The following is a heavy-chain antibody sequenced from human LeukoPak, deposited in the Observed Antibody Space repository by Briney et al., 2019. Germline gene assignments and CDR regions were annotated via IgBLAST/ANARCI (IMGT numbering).Heavy chain of an antibody. CDR2: INTNTGNP. D-gene: IGHD3-22*01. CDR1: GYTFTSYA. CDR3: ARGDWFYDSSGYGEDY. Sequence: ASVKVSCKASGYTFTSYAMNWVRQAPGQGLEWMGWINTNTGNPTYAQGFTGRFVFSLDTSVSTAYLQISSLKAEDTAVYYCARGDWFYDSSGYGEDYWGQGTLVTVSS. V-gene: IGHV7-4-1*02. J-gene: IGHJ4*02.